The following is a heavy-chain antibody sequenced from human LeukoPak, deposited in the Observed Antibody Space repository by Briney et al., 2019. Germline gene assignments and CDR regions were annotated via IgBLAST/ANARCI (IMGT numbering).Heavy chain of an antibody. V-gene: IGHV4-39*01. CDR1: GASISSSSYY. CDR3: ARSYSSGWLPNWFDP. CDR2: ISYSGSS. D-gene: IGHD6-19*01. Sequence: SETLSLTCTVSGASISSSSYYWGWIRQPPEKGLEWIGSISYSGSSYYSPSLKSRVTISGDTSKNQFSLSLSSVTAADTAVYYCARSYSSGWLPNWFDPWGQGTLVTVSS. J-gene: IGHJ5*02.